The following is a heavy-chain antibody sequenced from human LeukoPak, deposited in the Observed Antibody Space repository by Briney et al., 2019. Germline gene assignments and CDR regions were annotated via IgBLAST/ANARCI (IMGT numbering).Heavy chain of an antibody. J-gene: IGHJ4*02. CDR2: ISAYNDNT. D-gene: IGHD3-22*01. CDR1: GYSFTSYD. V-gene: IGHV1-18*04. Sequence: ASVKVSCKASGYSFTSYDITWVRQAPGQGLEWMGWISAYNDNTNYAQKLQGRVTMSTDTSTSTAYMELRSLRSDDTAVYCCSSGRFYYDSSGYLALEGDDYWGQGTLVTVSS. CDR3: SSGRFYYDSSGYLALEGDDY.